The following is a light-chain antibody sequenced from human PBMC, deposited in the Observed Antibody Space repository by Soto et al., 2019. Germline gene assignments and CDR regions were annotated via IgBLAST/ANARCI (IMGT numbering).Light chain of an antibody. CDR1: SSDIGSYNY. CDR3: CSYAGSYTLV. J-gene: IGLJ2*01. CDR2: EVC. Sequence: QSALTQPASVSGSPGQSITISCTGTSSDIGSYNYVSWYQQHPGKAPKLMIYEVCNRPSGVSNRFSGSKSGNTASLTISGLQAEDEADYYCCSYAGSYTLVFGGGTKVTVL. V-gene: IGLV2-14*01.